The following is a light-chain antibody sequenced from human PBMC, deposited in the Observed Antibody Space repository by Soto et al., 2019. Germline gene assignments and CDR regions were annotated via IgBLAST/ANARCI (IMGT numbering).Light chain of an antibody. CDR3: SSYTSSSTPLYV. V-gene: IGLV2-14*01. Sequence: LTQPASVSVSPGQSITISCTGTSSDVGGYNYVSWYQQHPGKAPKLMIYEVSNRPSGVSNRFSGSKSGNTASLTISGLQAEDEADYYCSSYTSSSTPLYVFGTGTKVTVL. CDR2: EVS. CDR1: SSDVGGYNY. J-gene: IGLJ1*01.